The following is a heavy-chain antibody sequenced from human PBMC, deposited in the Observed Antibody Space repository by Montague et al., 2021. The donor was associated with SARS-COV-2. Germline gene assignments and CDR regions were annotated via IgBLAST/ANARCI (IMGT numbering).Heavy chain of an antibody. Sequence: SETLSLTCTVSSGSISSHYWSCIRHPPGKGLEWIGYVNYGGSTNYNPSLKSRVSISLDTSKNQFSLRLNSVTAADTAVYYCARAVTTGIDWFDPWGQGTLVIVSS. V-gene: IGHV4-59*11. CDR1: SGSISSHY. D-gene: IGHD4-17*01. CDR2: VNYGGST. CDR3: ARAVTTGIDWFDP. J-gene: IGHJ5*02.